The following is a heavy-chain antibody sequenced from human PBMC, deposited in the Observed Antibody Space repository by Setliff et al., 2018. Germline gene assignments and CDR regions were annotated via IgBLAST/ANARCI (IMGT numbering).Heavy chain of an antibody. Sequence: ASVKVSCKASGGTFSSYAFSWVRQAPGQGLEWVGGIIPIFGTANYAQKFQGRVTITADESTSTAYMELSSLRSEDTAVYYCARAYYDSSGFSWFDPWGQGTLGTVSS. V-gene: IGHV1-69*13. CDR2: IIPIFGTA. CDR3: ARAYYDSSGFSWFDP. D-gene: IGHD3-22*01. J-gene: IGHJ5*02. CDR1: GGTFSSYA.